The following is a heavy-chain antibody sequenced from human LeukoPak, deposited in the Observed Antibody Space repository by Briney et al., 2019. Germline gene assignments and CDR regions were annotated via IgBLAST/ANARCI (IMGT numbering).Heavy chain of an antibody. J-gene: IGHJ4*02. D-gene: IGHD3-10*01. CDR1: GFTFSSYS. V-gene: IGHV3-21*01. CDR2: ISSSSSYI. Sequence: PGGSLRLSCAASGFTFSSYSMNWVRQAPGKGLEWVSSISSSSSYIYYADSVKGRFTISRDNAKNSLYLQMNSLRAEDTAVYYCARGPTYYYGSGSYSYWGQGTLVTVSS. CDR3: ARGPTYYYGSGSYSY.